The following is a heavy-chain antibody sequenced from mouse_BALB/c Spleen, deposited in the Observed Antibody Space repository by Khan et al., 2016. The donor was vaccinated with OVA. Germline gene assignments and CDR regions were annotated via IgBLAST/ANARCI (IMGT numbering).Heavy chain of an antibody. J-gene: IGHJ1*01. CDR2: ISSGSSTI. V-gene: IGHV5-17*02. Sequence: EVELVESGGGLVQPGGSRKLSCAASGFTFSSFGIHWVRQAPKKGLEWVAYISSGSSTIYYVETVKGRFTISRDIPKNTLFLQMTSLRSEDTAMYYCARSGGNFHWYFDVWGAGTSVTVSS. D-gene: IGHD2-1*01. CDR1: GFTFSSFG. CDR3: ARSGGNFHWYFDV.